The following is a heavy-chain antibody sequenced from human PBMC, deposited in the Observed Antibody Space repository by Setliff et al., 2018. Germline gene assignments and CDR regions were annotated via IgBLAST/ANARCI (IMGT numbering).Heavy chain of an antibody. J-gene: IGHJ3*01. CDR1: GYTFTSYY. CDR3: ALSSLSLCGGGNCPNAFDV. V-gene: IGHV1-46*01. CDR2: INPSGGST. Sequence: ASVKVSCKASGYTFTSYYMHWVRQAPGQGLEWMGIINPSGGSTSYAQKFQGRVTMTRDTSTSTVYMELSSLRSEDTAVYYCALSSLSLCGGGNCPNAFDVWGQGTLVTVSS. D-gene: IGHD2-21*01.